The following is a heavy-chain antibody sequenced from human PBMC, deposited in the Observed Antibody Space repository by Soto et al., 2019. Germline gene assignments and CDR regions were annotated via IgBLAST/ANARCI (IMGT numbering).Heavy chain of an antibody. CDR1: VCIFNSYW. Sequence: GESLKISCKGSVCIFNSYWNGWVRQMPGKGLEWMGIIYPGDSDTRYSPSFQGQVTISADKSISTAYLQWSSLKASDTAMYYCARLKKDDLYYMDYRGQGTLVTVSS. CDR2: IYPGDSDT. J-gene: IGHJ4*02. V-gene: IGHV5-51*01. CDR3: ARLKKDDLYYMDY.